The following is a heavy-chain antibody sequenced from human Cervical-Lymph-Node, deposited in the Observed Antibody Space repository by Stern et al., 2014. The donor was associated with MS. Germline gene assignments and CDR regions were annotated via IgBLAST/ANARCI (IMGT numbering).Heavy chain of an antibody. J-gene: IGHJ5*01. Sequence: VQLVQSGAEVKQPGASVKVSCKASGHTFAVHWVRQAPGQRLEWMGRIITGNGDTNYSQKFQGRVTITRGTFASTAYMELRSLRSEDTAVYYCTSLSGPLDSWGQGTLVTVSS. CDR2: IITGNGDT. CDR1: GHTFA. D-gene: IGHD3-10*01. V-gene: IGHV1-3*04. CDR3: TSLSGPLDS.